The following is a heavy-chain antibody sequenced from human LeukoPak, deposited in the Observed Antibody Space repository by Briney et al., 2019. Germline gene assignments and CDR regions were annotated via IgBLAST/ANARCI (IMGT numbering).Heavy chain of an antibody. CDR1: GFTFSSYA. D-gene: IGHD4/OR15-4a*01. CDR2: ISGSGGST. CDR3: AKEGARPHYYYYYMDV. J-gene: IGHJ6*03. V-gene: IGHV3-23*01. Sequence: GGSLRLSCAAPGFTFSSYAMSWVRQAPGEGLEWVSAISGSGGSTHYADSVKGRFTISRDNSKNTLYLQMNSLRAEDTAVYYCAKEGARPHYYYYYMDVWGRGTTVTVSS.